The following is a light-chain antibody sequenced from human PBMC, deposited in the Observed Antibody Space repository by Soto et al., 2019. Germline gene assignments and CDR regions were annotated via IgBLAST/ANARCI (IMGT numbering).Light chain of an antibody. J-gene: IGKJ1*01. V-gene: IGKV1-13*02. Sequence: IQMTQSPSSLSASVGDRVTITCRASQPISRYLNWYQQKSGRAPKLLIYDASSLESGVPSRFSGSGSGTEFTLTISSLQPDDFATYYCQQYNSYRTFGQGTKVDIK. CDR3: QQYNSYRT. CDR2: DAS. CDR1: QPISRY.